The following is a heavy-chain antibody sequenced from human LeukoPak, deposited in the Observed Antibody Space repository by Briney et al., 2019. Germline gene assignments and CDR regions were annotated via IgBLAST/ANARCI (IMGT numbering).Heavy chain of an antibody. V-gene: IGHV3-21*01. J-gene: IGHJ4*02. Sequence: GGSLRLSCAASGFTFSSYTMNWVRQAPGKGLEWVSSISSSSSYKYYVDSMKGRFTISRDNAKDSLYLQMNSLRAEDTAVYYCAGDGYSSGADYFDYWGQGTLVTVSS. CDR1: GFTFSSYT. CDR2: ISSSSSYK. D-gene: IGHD6-19*01. CDR3: AGDGYSSGADYFDY.